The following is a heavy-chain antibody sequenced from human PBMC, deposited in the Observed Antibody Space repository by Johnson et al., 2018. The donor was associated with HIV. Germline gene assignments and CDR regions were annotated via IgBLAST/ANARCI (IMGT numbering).Heavy chain of an antibody. J-gene: IGHJ3*02. D-gene: IGHD5/OR15-5a*01. Sequence: VQLVESGVGLVKPGGSLRLSCAASGFTFSSYAMSWVRQAPGKGLEWVSAIISSGGKTYFADSVKGRFTISRDNSKNTLYLQMNNLRVEDTAVYYCAKDRGYIVIDAFDMWGRGTLVTVSS. CDR3: AKDRGYIVIDAFDM. CDR1: GFTFSSYA. CDR2: IISSGGKT. V-gene: IGHV3-23*04.